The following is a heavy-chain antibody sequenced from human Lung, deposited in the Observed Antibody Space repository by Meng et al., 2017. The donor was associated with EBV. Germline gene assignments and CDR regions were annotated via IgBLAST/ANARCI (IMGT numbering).Heavy chain of an antibody. CDR2: INPNTGGT. CDR1: GYTSTGYY. J-gene: IGHJ5*02. D-gene: IGHD1-1*01. Sequence: QVQLVQSGGEVKKPGASVKVSGKASGYTSTGYYIHWVRQAPGQGLEWMGWINPNTGGTKYAQKFQGWVTLTRDTSISTAYMELSRLRSDDTAVYYCARGRYELIWGLFDPWGQGTLVTVSS. CDR3: ARGRYELIWGLFDP. V-gene: IGHV1-2*04.